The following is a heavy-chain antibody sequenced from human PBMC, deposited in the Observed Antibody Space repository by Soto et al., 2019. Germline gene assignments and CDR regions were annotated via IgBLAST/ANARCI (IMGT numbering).Heavy chain of an antibody. CDR1: GFTFSTYW. Sequence: PGGSLRLSCAASGFTFSTYWMHWVRQAPGKGLVWASRIHSDGSAANYADPVKGRFTISRDNAKNTLYLQMNSLRAEDTAVYYCARENSRSYYFDYWGQGTLVTVSS. CDR2: IHSDGSAA. J-gene: IGHJ4*02. V-gene: IGHV3-74*01. CDR3: ARENSRSYYFDY. D-gene: IGHD6-6*01.